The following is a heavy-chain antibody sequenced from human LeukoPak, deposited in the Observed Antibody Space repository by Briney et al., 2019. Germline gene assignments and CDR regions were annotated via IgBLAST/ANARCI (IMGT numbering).Heavy chain of an antibody. CDR3: ARDGMTNPWYFDL. CDR2: IYYSGST. J-gene: IGHJ2*01. V-gene: IGHV4-59*01. D-gene: IGHD4-11*01. Sequence: SETLSLTCTVSGGSISSYYWSWIRQPPGKGLGWIGYIYYSGSTNYNPSLKSRVTISVDTSKNQFSLKLSSVTAADTAVYYCARDGMTNPWYFDLWGRGTLVTVSS. CDR1: GGSISSYY.